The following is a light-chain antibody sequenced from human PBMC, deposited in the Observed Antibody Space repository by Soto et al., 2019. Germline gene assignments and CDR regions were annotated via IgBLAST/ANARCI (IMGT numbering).Light chain of an antibody. V-gene: IGKV3-20*01. Sequence: EIVLTESPGTLSLSPGERATLSCRASQSVSNNYLAWYQQKPGQAPRLLISGASSRATGIPDRFSGSVSGTDFTLTITRLEPEDFAVFYCQQYGSSEIIFGQGTRLQIK. CDR2: GAS. CDR1: QSVSNNY. CDR3: QQYGSSEII. J-gene: IGKJ5*01.